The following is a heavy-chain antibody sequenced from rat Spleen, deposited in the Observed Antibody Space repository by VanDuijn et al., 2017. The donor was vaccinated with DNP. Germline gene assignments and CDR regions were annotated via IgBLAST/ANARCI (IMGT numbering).Heavy chain of an antibody. CDR2: ITYSGTT. Sequence: EVHLQESGPGLVKPSQSLSLTCSVTGYSISTNYWGWIRKFPGNKMEWIGHITYSGTTNFNPSLKSRISITRDTSKNQFFLQLNSVTTEDTATYYCARYIYNNYGFDYWGQGVMVTVSS. CDR3: ARYIYNNYGFDY. D-gene: IGHD1-10*01. J-gene: IGHJ2*01. CDR1: GYSISTNY. V-gene: IGHV3-1*01.